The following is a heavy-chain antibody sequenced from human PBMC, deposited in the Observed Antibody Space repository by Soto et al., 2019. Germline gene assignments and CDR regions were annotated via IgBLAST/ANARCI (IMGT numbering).Heavy chain of an antibody. CDR3: ARVTQAVAADY. J-gene: IGHJ4*02. V-gene: IGHV3-30-3*01. CDR2: ISYDGSNR. CDR1: GLTLSNYA. Sequence: QLKLVESGGGVVQPGRSLRLSCAASGLTLSNYAMHWVRQAPGKGLEWVAVISYDGSNRYYADSVKGRFTISRDNSKNTLYLQMNSLRAEDTAVYYCARVTQAVAADYWGQGTLVTVSS. D-gene: IGHD6-19*01.